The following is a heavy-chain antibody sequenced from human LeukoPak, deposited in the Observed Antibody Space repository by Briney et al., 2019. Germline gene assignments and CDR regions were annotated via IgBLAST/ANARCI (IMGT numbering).Heavy chain of an antibody. CDR1: GFTFSSYA. D-gene: IGHD2-21*01. J-gene: IGHJ4*02. V-gene: IGHV3-23*01. CDR2: ISGSGGST. CDR3: AKFLPTHIVVANYCFDY. Sequence: QPGGSLGLSCAASGFTFSSYAMSWVRQAPGKGLEWVSAISGSGGSTYYADSVKGRFTISRDNSKNTLYLQMNSLRAEDTAVYYCAKFLPTHIVVANYCFDYWGQGTLVTVSS.